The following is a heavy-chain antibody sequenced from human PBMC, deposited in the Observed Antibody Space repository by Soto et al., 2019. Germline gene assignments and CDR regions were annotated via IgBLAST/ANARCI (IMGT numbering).Heavy chain of an antibody. V-gene: IGHV3-48*02. CDR2: ISSSSSTI. J-gene: IGHJ6*02. CDR3: ARAGDIVVVPAGMDV. D-gene: IGHD2-2*01. Sequence: GGSLRLSCAASGFTFSSYSMNWVRQAPGKGLEWVSYISSSSSTIYYADSVKGRFTISRDNAKNSLYLQMNSLRDEDTAVYYCARAGDIVVVPAGMDVWGQGTTVTVSS. CDR1: GFTFSSYS.